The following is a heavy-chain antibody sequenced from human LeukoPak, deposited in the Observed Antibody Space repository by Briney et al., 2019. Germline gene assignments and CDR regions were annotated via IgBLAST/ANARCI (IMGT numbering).Heavy chain of an antibody. CDR2: ISYDGSNK. V-gene: IGHV3-30*03. D-gene: IGHD1-26*01. CDR3: ARATSPWWELLPGDAFDI. J-gene: IGHJ3*02. CDR1: GFTFSSYG. Sequence: GGSLRLSCAASGFTFSSYGMHWVRQAPGKGLEWVAVISYDGSNKFYADSVKGRFTISRDNSKNTLYLQMNSLRAGDTAVYYCARATSPWWELLPGDAFDIWGQGTMVTVSS.